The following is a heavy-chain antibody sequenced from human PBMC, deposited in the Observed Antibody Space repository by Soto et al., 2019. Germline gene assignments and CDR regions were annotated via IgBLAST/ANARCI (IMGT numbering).Heavy chain of an antibody. Sequence: SETLSLTCAVYGGSFSGYYWSWIRQPPGKGLEWIGEINHSGSTNYNPSLKSRVTISVDTSKNQFSLKLSSVTAADTAVYYCARASALTVQHVDIVVVVADARGENWFDPWGQGTLVTVSS. D-gene: IGHD2-15*01. CDR2: INHSGST. CDR3: ARASALTVQHVDIVVVVADARGENWFDP. V-gene: IGHV4-34*01. CDR1: GGSFSGYY. J-gene: IGHJ5*02.